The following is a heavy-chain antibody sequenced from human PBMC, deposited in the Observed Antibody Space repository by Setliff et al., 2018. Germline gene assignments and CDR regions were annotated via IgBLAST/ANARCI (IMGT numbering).Heavy chain of an antibody. CDR3: ARVLGYNGYGNYYIYYFMDV. CDR1: GASISSGGYY. V-gene: IGHV4-61*09. CDR2: ISPSGST. J-gene: IGHJ6*03. Sequence: TLSLTCTVSGASISSGGYYWTWIRQPAGKALEWIGHISPSGSTTYNPSLKSRVTISPDTSKNHFSLNLSSVTAADTAVYYCARVLGYNGYGNYYIYYFMDVWGKGTTVTVSS. D-gene: IGHD5-12*01.